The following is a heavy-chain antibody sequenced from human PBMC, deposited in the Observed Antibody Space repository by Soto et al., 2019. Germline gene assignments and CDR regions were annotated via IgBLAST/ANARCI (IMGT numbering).Heavy chain of an antibody. J-gene: IGHJ6*02. CDR2: IGGSGTGGRT. Sequence: EVHLLESGGDLVQPGGSLRLSCTASGLTFSTYAMSWVRQAPGKGLEWVSAIGGSGTGGRTYYADSVKGRFTSSRDNSKNTVYLQMNSSRADDTAVYYWAKSPGGLDGYNSDYYGMDVWGQGTTVTVSS. CDR3: AKSPGGLDGYNSDYYGMDV. V-gene: IGHV3-23*01. D-gene: IGHD5-12*01. CDR1: GLTFSTYA.